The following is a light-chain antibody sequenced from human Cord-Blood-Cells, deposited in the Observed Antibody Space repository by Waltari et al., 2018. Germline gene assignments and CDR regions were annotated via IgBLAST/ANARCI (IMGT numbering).Light chain of an antibody. CDR1: SSDVGGYNY. J-gene: IGLJ3*02. V-gene: IGLV2-11*01. CDR2: DVS. CDR3: CSYAGSYPWV. Sequence: QSALTQPRAVSGSPGQSATISFPGTSSDVGGYNYGSWSQPPPGKAPKLMIYDVSKRPSGVPDRFSGSKSGNTASLTISGLQAEDEADYYCCSYAGSYPWVFGGGTKLTVL.